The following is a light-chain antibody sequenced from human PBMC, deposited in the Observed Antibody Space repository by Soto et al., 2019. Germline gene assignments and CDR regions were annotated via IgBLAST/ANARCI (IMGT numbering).Light chain of an antibody. J-gene: IGLJ3*02. V-gene: IGLV2-8*01. Sequence: QSALTKPPSASVSPGQSVTISCTGTSSDVGAYKYVSWYQQYPGKAPKLMIYEVSKRPSGVPDRFSGSKSGNTASLTVSGLQAEDEADYYCTSYVGSNIWVFGGGTKLTVL. CDR2: EVS. CDR1: SSDVGAYKY. CDR3: TSYVGSNIWV.